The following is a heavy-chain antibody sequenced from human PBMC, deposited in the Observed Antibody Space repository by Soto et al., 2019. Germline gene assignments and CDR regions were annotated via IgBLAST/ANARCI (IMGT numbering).Heavy chain of an antibody. CDR3: AKDPRIQWDGHGMDV. D-gene: IGHD1-26*01. CDR1: GFTFSSYG. V-gene: IGHV3-30*18. Sequence: QVQLVESGGGVVQPGRSLRLSCAASGFTFSSYGMHWVRQAPGKGLEWVAVISYDGSNKYYADSVKGRFTISRDNSKNTLYLQMNSLRAEDTAVYYCAKDPRIQWDGHGMDVWGQGTTVTVSS. J-gene: IGHJ6*02. CDR2: ISYDGSNK.